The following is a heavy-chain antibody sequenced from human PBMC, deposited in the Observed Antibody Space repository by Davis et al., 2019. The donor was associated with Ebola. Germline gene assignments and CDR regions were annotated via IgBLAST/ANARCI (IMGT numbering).Heavy chain of an antibody. CDR2: ISSSSSYI. CDR3: ARAGGDILTGYGYYYYYGMDV. J-gene: IGHJ6*02. V-gene: IGHV3-21*01. D-gene: IGHD3-9*01. Sequence: GSLRLSCAASGFTFSSYSMNWVRQAPGKGLEWVSSISSSSSYIYYADSVKGRFTISRDNAKNSLYLQMNSLRAEDTAVYYCARAGGDILTGYGYYYYYGMDVWGQGTTVTVSS. CDR1: GFTFSSYS.